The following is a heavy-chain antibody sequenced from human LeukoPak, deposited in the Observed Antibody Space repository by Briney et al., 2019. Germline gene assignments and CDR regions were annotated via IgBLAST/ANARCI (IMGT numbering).Heavy chain of an antibody. Sequence: ASVKVSCKASGYTFTGYYMHWVRQAPGQGLEWMGWINPNSGGTNYAQKFQGRVTMTRDTSISTAYMELSRLRSDDTAVYYCARDRLSRYGSARWFDPWGQGTLVTVSS. D-gene: IGHD3-10*01. V-gene: IGHV1-2*02. J-gene: IGHJ5*02. CDR3: ARDRLSRYGSARWFDP. CDR1: GYTFTGYY. CDR2: INPNSGGT.